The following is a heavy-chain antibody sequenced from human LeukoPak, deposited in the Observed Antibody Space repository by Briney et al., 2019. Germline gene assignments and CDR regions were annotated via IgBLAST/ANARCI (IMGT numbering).Heavy chain of an antibody. CDR3: ARDLRSGDH. CDR2: INPDGSYT. Sequence: GGSLRLSCAASGFTFSDHYMDWLRQAPGKGLVWVSRINPDGSYTTCADSVKGRFTISRDNAKNTAYLQMNSLRAEDTAVYYCARDLRSGDHWGQGTLVTVSP. J-gene: IGHJ4*02. V-gene: IGHV3-74*01. CDR1: GFTFSDHY. D-gene: IGHD3-10*01.